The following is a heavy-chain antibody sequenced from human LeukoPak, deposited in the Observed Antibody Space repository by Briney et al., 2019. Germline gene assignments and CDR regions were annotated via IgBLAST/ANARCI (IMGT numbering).Heavy chain of an antibody. CDR1: GYIFRKYV. Sequence: GASVKDSCMASGYIFRKYVIYWVRQAPGQGVDWMGWISGYNGNTNYAQKLQGRVTLATDTSTSTAYMDLRSLRSDDTAVYYCARLQPHRLESTSNYYYSYMDGWGKGTTVTASS. CDR3: ARLQPHRLESTSNYYYSYMDG. J-gene: IGHJ6*03. D-gene: IGHD2/OR15-2a*01. V-gene: IGHV1-18*01. CDR2: ISGYNGNT.